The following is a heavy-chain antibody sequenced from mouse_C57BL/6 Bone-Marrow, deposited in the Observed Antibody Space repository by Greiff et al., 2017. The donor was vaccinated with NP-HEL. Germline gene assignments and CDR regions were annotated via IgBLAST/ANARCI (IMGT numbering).Heavy chain of an antibody. CDR1: GFTFSSYG. CDR3: ARHYYGSGFAY. V-gene: IGHV5-6*01. J-gene: IGHJ3*01. CDR2: ISSGGSYT. D-gene: IGHD1-1*01. Sequence: EVHLVESGGDLVKPGGSLKLSCAASGFTFSSYGMSWVRQTPDKRLEWVATISSGGSYTYYPDSVKGRFTISRDNAKNTLYLQMSSLKSEDTAMYYCARHYYGSGFAYWGQGTLVTVSA.